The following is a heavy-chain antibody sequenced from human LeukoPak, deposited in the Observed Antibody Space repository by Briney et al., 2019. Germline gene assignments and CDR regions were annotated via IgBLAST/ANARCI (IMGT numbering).Heavy chain of an antibody. CDR1: GFIFSDYY. CDR3: ARPLVAGAKRDY. Sequence: GGSLRLSCAASGFIFSDYYMNWIRQAPGKGLEWVSYISGSSSNTIYYADSVKGRFTISRDNAKNSLYLQMNSLRAEDTAVYYCARPLVAGAKRDYWGQGTLVTVSS. V-gene: IGHV3-11*01. J-gene: IGHJ4*02. CDR2: ISGSSSNTI. D-gene: IGHD6-19*01.